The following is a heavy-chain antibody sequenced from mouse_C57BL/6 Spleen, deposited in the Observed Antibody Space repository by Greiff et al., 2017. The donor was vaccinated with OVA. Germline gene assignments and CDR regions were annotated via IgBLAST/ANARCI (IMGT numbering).Heavy chain of an antibody. CDR1: GFTFSSYA. D-gene: IGHD2-5*01. V-gene: IGHV5-4*01. Sequence: EVQLVESGGGLVKPGGSLKLSCAASGFTFSSYAMSWVRQTPEKRLEWVATISDGGSYTYYPDNVKGRFPISRDNAKNNLYLQMSHLKSEDTAMYYCARDFSYSKRGFAYWGQGTLVTVSA. CDR3: ARDFSYSKRGFAY. CDR2: ISDGGSYT. J-gene: IGHJ3*01.